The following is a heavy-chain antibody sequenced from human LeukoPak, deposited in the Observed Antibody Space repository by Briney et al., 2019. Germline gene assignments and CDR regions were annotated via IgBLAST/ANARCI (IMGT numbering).Heavy chain of an antibody. D-gene: IGHD6-6*01. Sequence: PSETLCLTCTVSGGSISSYYWSWIRQPPGKGLEWIGYIYYSGSTNHNPSLKSRVTISVDTSKNQFSPKLSSVTAADTAVYYCARGKQLVHGAFDIWGQGTMVTVSS. J-gene: IGHJ3*02. CDR2: IYYSGST. CDR1: GGSISSYY. V-gene: IGHV4-59*01. CDR3: ARGKQLVHGAFDI.